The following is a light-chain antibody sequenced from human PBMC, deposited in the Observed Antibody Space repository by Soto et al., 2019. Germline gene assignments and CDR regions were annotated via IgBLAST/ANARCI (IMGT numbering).Light chain of an antibody. CDR2: EVT. Sequence: QSALTQPASVSGSPGQSITISCTGTSSDVGGYNYVSWYQQHPGKAPKLMIYEVTTRPSGVSNRFSGSKSGNTASLSISGLQAEDEADYYCSSYTSTSTVVVFGGGTQLTVL. V-gene: IGLV2-14*01. CDR3: SSYTSTSTVVV. J-gene: IGLJ2*01. CDR1: SSDVGGYNY.